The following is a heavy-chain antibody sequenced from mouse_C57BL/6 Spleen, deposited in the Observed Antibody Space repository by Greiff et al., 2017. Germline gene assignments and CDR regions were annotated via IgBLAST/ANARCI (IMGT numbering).Heavy chain of an antibody. CDR3: ARQLRVYFDY. CDR2: INPNNGGT. CDR1: GYTFTDYY. V-gene: IGHV1-26*01. J-gene: IGHJ2*01. Sequence: EVQLQQSGPELVKPGASVKISCKASGYTFTDYYMNWVKQSHGKSLEWIGDINPNNGGTSYNQKFKGKATLTVDKSSSTAYMELRSLTSEDSAVYYCARQLRVYFDYWGQGTTLTVSS. D-gene: IGHD3-2*02.